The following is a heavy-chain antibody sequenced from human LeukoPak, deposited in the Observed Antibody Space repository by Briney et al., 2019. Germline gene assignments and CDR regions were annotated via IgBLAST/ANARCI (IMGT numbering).Heavy chain of an antibody. V-gene: IGHV4-34*01. D-gene: IGHD5-18*01. J-gene: IGHJ6*02. CDR2: INHSGST. Sequence: PSETLSLTCAVYGGSFSGYYWSWIRQPPGKGLEWIGEINHSGSTNYNPSLKSRVTISVDTSKSQFSLKLSSVTAADTAVYYCARERIQLWLLGGYYYYGMDVWGQGTTVTVSS. CDR1: GGSFSGYY. CDR3: ARERIQLWLLGGYYYYGMDV.